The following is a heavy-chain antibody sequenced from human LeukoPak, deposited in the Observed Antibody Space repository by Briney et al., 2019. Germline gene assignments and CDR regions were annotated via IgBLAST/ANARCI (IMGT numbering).Heavy chain of an antibody. J-gene: IGHJ5*02. CDR3: ARGDYYGSPKVVAA. D-gene: IGHD3-10*01. Sequence: ASVKVSCKASGYTFTDYYINWVRQAPGQGLEWMGWINPNSGDTNYAQKFQDRVTMTRDTSISTAYIELNLLRSDDTAVYYCARGDYYGSPKVVAAWGQGTLVTVSS. V-gene: IGHV1-2*02. CDR1: GYTFTDYY. CDR2: INPNSGDT.